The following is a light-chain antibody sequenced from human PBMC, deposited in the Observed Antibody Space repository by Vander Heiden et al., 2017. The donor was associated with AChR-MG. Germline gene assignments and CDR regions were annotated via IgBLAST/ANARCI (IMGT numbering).Light chain of an antibody. V-gene: IGLV2-14*01. CDR1: SSDVGGYNY. CDR2: EFS. CDR3: SSYTSSSTLGV. J-gene: IGLJ2*01. Sequence: QSALTQPASVSGSSGQSITIPCTGTSSDVGGYNYVSWYQQHPGKAPKLMIYEFSNRPSGVSNRFSGSKSGNTASLTIAGLQAEDEADYYCSSYTSSSTLGVFGGGTKLTVL.